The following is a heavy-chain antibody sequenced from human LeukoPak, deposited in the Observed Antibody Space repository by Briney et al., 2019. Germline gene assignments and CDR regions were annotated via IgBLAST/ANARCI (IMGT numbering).Heavy chain of an antibody. D-gene: IGHD3-22*01. J-gene: IGHJ4*02. CDR2: INQDGSGE. CDR1: GFPFSTYW. CDR3: ARDSGSYYDSSGYYDY. Sequence: GGSLRLSCTASGFPFSTYWLSWVRQAPGKGLEWVANINQDGSGEYYAGSVKGRFTIARDNAKNSPYLQMNSLRAEDTAVYYCARDSGSYYDSSGYYDYWGQGTLVTVSS. V-gene: IGHV3-7*01.